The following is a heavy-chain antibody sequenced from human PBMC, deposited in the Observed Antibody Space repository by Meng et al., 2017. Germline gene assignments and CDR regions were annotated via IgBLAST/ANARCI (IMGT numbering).Heavy chain of an antibody. CDR2: INPNSGGT. V-gene: IGHV1-2*02. J-gene: IGHJ3*02. Sequence: ASVKVSCKASGYTFTGYYMHWVRQAPGQGLEWMGWINPNSGGTNYAQKFQGRVTMTRDTSISTAYMELSSVTAADTAVYYCARGWLYAFDIWGQGTMVTVSS. CDR3: ARGWLYAFDI. CDR1: GYTFTGYY. D-gene: IGHD3-22*01.